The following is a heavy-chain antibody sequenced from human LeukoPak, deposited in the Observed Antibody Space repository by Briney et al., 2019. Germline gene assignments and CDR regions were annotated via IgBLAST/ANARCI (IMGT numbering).Heavy chain of an antibody. CDR3: ARQTVAGTFFDY. J-gene: IGHJ4*02. CDR2: ISSSGSTI. CDR1: GFTFSSYE. V-gene: IGHV3-48*03. Sequence: GGSLRLSCAASGFTFSSYEMSWVRQAPGKGLEWVSYISSSGSTIYYADSVKGRFTISRDNAENSLYLQMNSLRAEGTAVYYCARQTVAGTFFDYWGRGTLVTVSS. D-gene: IGHD6-19*01.